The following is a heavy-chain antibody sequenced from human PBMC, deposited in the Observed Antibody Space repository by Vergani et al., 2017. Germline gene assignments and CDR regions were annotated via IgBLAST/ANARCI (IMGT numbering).Heavy chain of an antibody. CDR1: GGSISSSSYY. Sequence: QLQLQESGPGLVKPSETLSLTCTVSGGSISSSSYYWGWIRQPPGKGLEWIGSIYYSGSTYYNPSLKSRVTISVHTSENQFSLKLSSVTAADTAVYYCARLYPYGSSWPPYFDYWGQGTLVTVSS. V-gene: IGHV4-39*01. J-gene: IGHJ4*02. CDR2: IYYSGST. D-gene: IGHD6-13*01. CDR3: ARLYPYGSSWPPYFDY.